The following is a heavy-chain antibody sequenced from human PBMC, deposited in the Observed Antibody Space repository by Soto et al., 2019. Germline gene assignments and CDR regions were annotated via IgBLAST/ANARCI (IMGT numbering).Heavy chain of an antibody. CDR1: GYSFTTYW. Sequence: PGESLKISCKGSGYSFTTYWITWVRQMPGKGLEWMGRIDPTDSYTNYSPSFQGHVTISADKSISTAYLQWSSLKASDTAMYYCARHGYGYYDSSGYYYREEWFDPWGQGTLVTVSS. CDR3: ARHGYGYYDSSGYYYREEWFDP. CDR2: IDPTDSYT. J-gene: IGHJ5*02. D-gene: IGHD3-22*01. V-gene: IGHV5-10-1*01.